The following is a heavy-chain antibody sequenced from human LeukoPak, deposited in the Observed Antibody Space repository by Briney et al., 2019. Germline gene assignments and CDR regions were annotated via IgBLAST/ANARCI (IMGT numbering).Heavy chain of an antibody. CDR2: IYYSGST. D-gene: IGHD5-12*01. Sequence: TSETLSLTCTVSGGSISSSSYYWGWIRQPPGKGLEWIGSIYYSGSTYYNPSLKSRVTISVDTSKNQFSLKLSSVTAADTAVYYCARLNTWPNYMDVWGKGTTVTISS. V-gene: IGHV4-39*01. CDR1: GGSISSSSYY. J-gene: IGHJ6*03. CDR3: ARLNTWPNYMDV.